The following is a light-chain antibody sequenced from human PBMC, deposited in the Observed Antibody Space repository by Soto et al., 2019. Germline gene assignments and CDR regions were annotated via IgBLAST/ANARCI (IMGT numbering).Light chain of an antibody. V-gene: IGLV1-44*01. CDR2: NNN. CDR3: AAWDASPNGVV. CDR1: SSNIGRNA. J-gene: IGLJ3*02. Sequence: QSVLTQPPSASGTPGQGVTISCSGSSSNIGRNAVNWYQQLPGTAPKLLIYNNNQRPSGVPDRFSGAESGTSASLTIRGLQSEDEAGYYCAAWDASPNGVVLGGGTKVTVL.